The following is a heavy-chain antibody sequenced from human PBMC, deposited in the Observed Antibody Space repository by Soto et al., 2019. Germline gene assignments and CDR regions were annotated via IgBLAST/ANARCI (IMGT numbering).Heavy chain of an antibody. CDR1: GFTFSRYS. Sequence: QVQLMESGGGVVQPGGSLRLSYVTSGFTFSRYSMHWFRQAPGKGLEWVAVTSSDGGTKFYADSVKGRFTVSRDNSKSTLYLQRNSLRPEDTAVYYCAREVVLTEWYFDNWGQGILVTVSS. D-gene: IGHD2-21*01. J-gene: IGHJ4*02. V-gene: IGHV3-30-3*01. CDR3: AREVVLTEWYFDN. CDR2: TSSDGGTK.